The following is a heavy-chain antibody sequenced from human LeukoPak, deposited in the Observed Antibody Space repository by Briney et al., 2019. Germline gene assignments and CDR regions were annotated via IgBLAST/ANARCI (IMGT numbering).Heavy chain of an antibody. CDR3: ARSSSRYCSGGSCYSGVLGYFDY. CDR1: GFTFSSYE. V-gene: IGHV3-48*03. CDR2: ISSSGSTI. Sequence: GGSLRLSCAASGFTFSSYEVNWVRQAPGKGLEWVSYISSSGSTIYYADSVKGRFTISRDNAKNSLYLQMNSLRAEDTAVYYCARSSSRYCSGGSCYSGVLGYFDYWGQGTLVTVSS. J-gene: IGHJ4*02. D-gene: IGHD2-15*01.